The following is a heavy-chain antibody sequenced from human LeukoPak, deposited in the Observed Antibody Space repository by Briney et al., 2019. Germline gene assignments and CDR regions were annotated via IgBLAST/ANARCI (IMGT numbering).Heavy chain of an antibody. CDR3: ARVRKYSGYYSWYFDL. V-gene: IGHV3-13*01. Sequence: PGGSLRLSCAASGFTFSSYDMHWVRQATGKGLEWVSAIGTAGDTYYPGSVKGRFTISRENAKNSLYPQMNSLRAGDTAVYYCARVRKYSGYYSWYFDLWGRGTLVTVSS. CDR1: GFTFSSYD. CDR2: IGTAGDT. D-gene: IGHD5-12*01. J-gene: IGHJ2*01.